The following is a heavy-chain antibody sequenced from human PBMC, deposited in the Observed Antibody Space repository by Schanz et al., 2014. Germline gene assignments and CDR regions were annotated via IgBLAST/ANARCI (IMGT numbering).Heavy chain of an antibody. J-gene: IGHJ4*02. Sequence: VQLVESGGGLLQPGGSLRLSCAASGFTVRSYAMHWVRQAPGKGLEWVAAISYDGSNQYYTDSVKGRFTVSRDNSKNTVYLQMNSLRAEDTAVYYCAKEESPPSLVDYWGQGTLVTVSS. CDR3: AKEESPPSLVDY. CDR1: GFTVRSYA. V-gene: IGHV3-30*04. CDR2: ISYDGSNQ.